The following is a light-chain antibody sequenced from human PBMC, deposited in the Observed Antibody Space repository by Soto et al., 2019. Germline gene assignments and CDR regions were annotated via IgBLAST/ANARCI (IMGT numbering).Light chain of an antibody. CDR1: SSDVGGYNY. CDR2: DVS. Sequence: QSVLTQPRSVSGSPGQSVTISCTGTSSDVGGYNYVSWYQQHPGKAPKLMIYDVSKRPSGVPDRFSGSKSGNTASLTISGLQAEDEADYFCISYTTSSTAVFGGGTKLTVL. V-gene: IGLV2-11*01. CDR3: ISYTTSSTAV. J-gene: IGLJ2*01.